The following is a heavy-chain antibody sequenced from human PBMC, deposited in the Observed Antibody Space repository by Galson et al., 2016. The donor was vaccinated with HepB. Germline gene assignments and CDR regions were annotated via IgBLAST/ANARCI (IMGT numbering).Heavy chain of an antibody. V-gene: IGHV3-30-3*01. D-gene: IGHD4-17*01. CDR2: ISYDGNNK. CDR1: GFTFSRNA. CDR3: ASLQGYGDYGAYRYYSKDV. Sequence: SLRLSCAASGFTFSRNAFHWVRQAPGKGLEWVAVISYDGNNKKYLDSVQGRFTISRDNSYNTVYLQMNSPKADDTAVYYCASLQGYGDYGAYRYYSKDVWGQGTTVTVSS. J-gene: IGHJ6*02.